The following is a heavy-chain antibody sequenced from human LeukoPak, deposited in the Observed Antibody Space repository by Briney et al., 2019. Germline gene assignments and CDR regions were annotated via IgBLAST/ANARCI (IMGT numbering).Heavy chain of an antibody. CDR3: ARVKGVATKPLGWFDP. J-gene: IGHJ5*02. V-gene: IGHV1-2*02. CDR1: GYTFTGYY. Sequence: GASVKVSCKASGYTFTGYYMHWVRQAPGQGLEWMGWINPNSGGTNYAQKFQGRVTMTRDTSISTAYMELSSLRSEDTAVYYCARVKGVATKPLGWFDPWGQGTLVTVSS. CDR2: INPNSGGT. D-gene: IGHD5-12*01.